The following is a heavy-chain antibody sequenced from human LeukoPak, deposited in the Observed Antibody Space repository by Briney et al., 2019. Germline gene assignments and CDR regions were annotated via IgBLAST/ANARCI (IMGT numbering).Heavy chain of an antibody. V-gene: IGHV3-7*01. CDR3: ARFWSGTHDAFDI. Sequence: GGSLRLSCAASGFTFSSYWMSWVRQAPGKGLEWVANIKQDGSEKYYVGSVKGRFTISRDNAKNSLYLQMNSLRAEDTAVYYCARFWSGTHDAFDIWGQGTMVTVSS. CDR1: GFTFSSYW. CDR2: IKQDGSEK. D-gene: IGHD3-3*01. J-gene: IGHJ3*02.